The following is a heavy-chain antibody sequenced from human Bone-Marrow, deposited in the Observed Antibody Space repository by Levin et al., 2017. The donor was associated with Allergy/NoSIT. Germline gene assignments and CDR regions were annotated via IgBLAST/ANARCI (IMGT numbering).Heavy chain of an antibody. CDR1: GGSISSSNW. CDR3: ARSRRITIFGVAFRGFDP. J-gene: IGHJ5*02. Sequence: GSLRLSCAVSGGSISSSNWWSWVRQPPGKGLEWIGEIYHSGSTNYNPSLKSRVTISVDKSKNQFSLKLSSVTAADTAVYYCARSRRITIFGVAFRGFDPWGQGTLVTVSS. D-gene: IGHD3-3*01. CDR2: IYHSGST. V-gene: IGHV4-4*02.